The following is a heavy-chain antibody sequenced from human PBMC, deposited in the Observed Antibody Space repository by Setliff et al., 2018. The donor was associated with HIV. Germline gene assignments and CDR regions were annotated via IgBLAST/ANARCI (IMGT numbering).Heavy chain of an antibody. Sequence: ASVKVSCKASGGTFSSYAISWVRQAPGQGLEWMGGIIPIFGTANYAQRFQGRVTITADESTSTAYMELSSLRSEDTAVYYCARSRDIVVVPAAPRGAFDIWGQGTMVTVSS. J-gene: IGHJ3*02. V-gene: IGHV1-69*13. D-gene: IGHD2-2*01. CDR2: IIPIFGTA. CDR1: GGTFSSYA. CDR3: ARSRDIVVVPAAPRGAFDI.